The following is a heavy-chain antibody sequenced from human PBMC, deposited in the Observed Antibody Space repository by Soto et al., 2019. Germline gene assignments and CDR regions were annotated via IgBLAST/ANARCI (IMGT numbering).Heavy chain of an antibody. V-gene: IGHV3-30*18. Sequence: PGGSLRLSCAASGFTFSSYGMHWVRQAPGKGLEWVAVISYDGSNKYYADSVKGRFTISRDNSKNTLYLQMNSLRAEDTAVYYCAKDRTRVRGVTNIYYYYYMDVWGKATTGTVSS. D-gene: IGHD3-10*01. CDR2: ISYDGSNK. CDR3: AKDRTRVRGVTNIYYYYYMDV. J-gene: IGHJ6*03. CDR1: GFTFSSYG.